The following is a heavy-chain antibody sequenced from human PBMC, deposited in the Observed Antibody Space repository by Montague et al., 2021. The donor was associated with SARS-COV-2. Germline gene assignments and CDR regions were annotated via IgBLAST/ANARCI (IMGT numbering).Heavy chain of an antibody. CDR2: IYTSGST. V-gene: IGHV4-4*07. J-gene: IGHJ5*02. CDR3: ARDRGDSGGYLQPYNWFDP. Sequence: SETLSLTCTVSGGSISSYYWSWIRQPAGKGLEWIGRIYTSGSTNYNPSLKSRVTMSVDTSQSQFSLKLSSVTAADTAVYYCARDRGDSGGYLQPYNWFDPWGQGTLVTVSS. D-gene: IGHD1-26*01. CDR1: GGSISSYY.